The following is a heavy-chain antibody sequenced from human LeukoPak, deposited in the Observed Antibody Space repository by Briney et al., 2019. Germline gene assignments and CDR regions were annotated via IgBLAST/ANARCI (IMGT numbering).Heavy chain of an antibody. CDR1: GFTFSSYA. Sequence: GGSLRLSCPASGFTFSSYAMSWVRQAPGKGLEWVSGISDSGRSTSYADSVKGRFAISRDNSKNTLYLQMNSLRAEDTAVYYCAKDVLSSRPYVFDYWGQGTLVTVSS. CDR2: ISDSGRST. V-gene: IGHV3-23*01. CDR3: AKDVLSSRPYVFDY. D-gene: IGHD2/OR15-2a*01. J-gene: IGHJ4*02.